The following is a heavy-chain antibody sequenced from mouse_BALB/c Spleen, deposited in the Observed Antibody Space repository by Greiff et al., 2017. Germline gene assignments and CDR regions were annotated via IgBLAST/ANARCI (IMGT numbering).Heavy chain of an antibody. J-gene: IGHJ4*01. CDR1: GYTLTDYA. D-gene: IGHD1-1*01. V-gene: IGHV1-67*01. Sequence: QVQLKQPGPELVRPGVSVKISCKGSGYTLTDYAMHWVKQSHAKSLEWIGVICTYYGNTNYTQKFKGKATMTVDKSSSTAYMELARLTSEESAIDTCAGGVTSVDGCMAYWGQGTSVTVSS. CDR3: AGGVTSVDGCMAY. CDR2: ICTYYGNT.